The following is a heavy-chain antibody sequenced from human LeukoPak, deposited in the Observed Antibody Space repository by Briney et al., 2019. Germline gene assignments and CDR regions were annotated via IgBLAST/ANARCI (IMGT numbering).Heavy chain of an antibody. CDR2: ISSSSSAI. D-gene: IGHD5-18*01. CDR3: ARVALQLWPPDYYYYMDV. J-gene: IGHJ6*03. V-gene: IGHV3-48*01. CDR1: GFTFSSYS. Sequence: GGSLRLSCAASGFTFSSYSMNWVRQAPGKGLEWVSYISSSSSAIYYADSVKGRFTISRDNAKNSLYLQMNSLRAEDTAVYYCARVALQLWPPDYYYYMDVWGKGTTVTVSS.